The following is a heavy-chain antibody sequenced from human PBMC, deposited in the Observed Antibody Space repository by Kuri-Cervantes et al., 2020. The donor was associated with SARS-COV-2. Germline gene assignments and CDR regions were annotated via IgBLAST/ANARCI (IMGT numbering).Heavy chain of an antibody. J-gene: IGHJ6*03. V-gene: IGHV3-30-3*01. CDR1: GFTFSSYA. D-gene: IGHD1-14*01. CDR2: ISYDGSNK. CDR3: AGESGTPLSLYYYYYMDV. Sequence: GGSLRPSCPASGFTFSSYAMHWVRQAPGKGLEWVAVISYDGSNKYYADSVKGRFTISRDNSKNTLYLQMNSLRAEDTAVYYCAGESGTPLSLYYYYYMDVWGKGTTVTVSS.